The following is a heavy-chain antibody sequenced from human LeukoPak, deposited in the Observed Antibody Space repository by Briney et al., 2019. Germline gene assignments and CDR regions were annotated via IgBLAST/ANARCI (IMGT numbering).Heavy chain of an antibody. Sequence: PSETLSLTCTVSGGSISNYYWSWIRQPAGKGLEWIGRIYSSGSTSYNPSLKSRVTMSVDTSKNQFSLKVTSVTAADTAVYYCARGRGVSSSPFDYWGQGTLVTVSS. CDR3: ARGRGVSSSPFDY. D-gene: IGHD6-13*01. J-gene: IGHJ4*02. CDR2: IYSSGST. V-gene: IGHV4-4*07. CDR1: GGSISNYY.